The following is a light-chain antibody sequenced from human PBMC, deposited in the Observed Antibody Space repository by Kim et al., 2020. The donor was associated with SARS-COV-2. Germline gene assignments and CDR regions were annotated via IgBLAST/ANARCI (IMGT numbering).Light chain of an antibody. Sequence: SLGERSTLSSRASQSISGNLAWYQQKPGQAPRLLMYFTSTRLTGTPARFSGSGSGTEFTLTISRVQSEDLAVYYCQQYNKWPPGTFGQGTKVDIK. V-gene: IGKV3-15*01. J-gene: IGKJ1*01. CDR1: QSISGN. CDR3: QQYNKWPPGT. CDR2: FTS.